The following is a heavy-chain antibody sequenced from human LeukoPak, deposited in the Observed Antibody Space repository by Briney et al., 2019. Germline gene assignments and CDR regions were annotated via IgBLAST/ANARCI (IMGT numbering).Heavy chain of an antibody. CDR3: ARGDYDSDRYFDY. CDR2: INPIGGLT. J-gene: IGHJ4*02. V-gene: IGHV1-46*01. D-gene: IGHD3-22*01. Sequence: VASVKVSCKASGYTFTNYYMHWVRQAPGQGLEWMGLINPIGGLTSYAQKFQGRVTMTRDMSTSTVYMELSSLRSEDTAVYYCARGDYDSDRYFDYWGQGTLVTVSS. CDR1: GYTFTNYY.